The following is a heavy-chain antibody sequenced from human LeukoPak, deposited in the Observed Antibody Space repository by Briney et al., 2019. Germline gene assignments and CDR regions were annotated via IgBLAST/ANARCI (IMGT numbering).Heavy chain of an antibody. CDR1: GGSISSGVYY. D-gene: IGHD5-12*01. V-gene: IGHV4-31*03. J-gene: IGHJ4*02. CDR2: IYPSGST. CDR3: ARGRYSGYDPPTDY. Sequence: SETLSLTCTVSGGSISSGVYYWSWIRQHPGKGLEWIGFIYPSGSTYFNPSLKSRVTMSVDTSKNQFSLKLSSVTAADTAVYYCARGRYSGYDPPTDYWGQGSLVTVSS.